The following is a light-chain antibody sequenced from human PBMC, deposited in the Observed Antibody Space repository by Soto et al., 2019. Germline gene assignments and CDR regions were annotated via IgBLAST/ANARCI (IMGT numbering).Light chain of an antibody. CDR2: GAS. CDR1: QSVSSN. V-gene: IGKV3-15*01. J-gene: IGKJ4*01. CDR3: QQYNSWPPFT. Sequence: EILMMSSPATLSVSPGERATLSCRASQSVSSNLAWYQQKLGQAPRLLIYGASTRATGIPARFSGSGSGTDFTLTISSLQSEDFAVYYCQQYNSWPPFTFGGGTKVDIK.